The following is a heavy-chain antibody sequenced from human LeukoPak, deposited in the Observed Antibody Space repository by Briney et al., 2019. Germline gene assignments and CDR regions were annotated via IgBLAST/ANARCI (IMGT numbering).Heavy chain of an antibody. Sequence: ASVKVSCKASGGTFSSYAISWVRQAPGQGLEWMGGIIPIFGTANYAQKFQGRVTITADKSTSTAYMELSSLRSEDTAVYYCARVLYYYDSSGSYLVGFDYWGQGTLVTVSS. D-gene: IGHD3-22*01. J-gene: IGHJ4*02. CDR2: IIPIFGTA. CDR1: GGTFSSYA. V-gene: IGHV1-69*06. CDR3: ARVLYYYDSSGSYLVGFDY.